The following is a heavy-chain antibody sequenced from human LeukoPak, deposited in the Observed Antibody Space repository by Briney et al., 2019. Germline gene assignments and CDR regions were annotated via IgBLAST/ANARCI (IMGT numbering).Heavy chain of an antibody. V-gene: IGHV1-2*06. D-gene: IGHD2-2*01. CDR1: GYTFTAYY. CDR2: INPNSGGT. CDR3: ARVGVVPPYYFDY. J-gene: IGHJ4*02. Sequence: ASVKVSCKASGYTFTAYYIHWVRQAPGQGLEWVGRINPNSGGTNSAQRFQGRVTMTRDTSINTAYLELSSLTSDDTAVYYCARVGVVPPYYFDYWGQGTLVTVSS.